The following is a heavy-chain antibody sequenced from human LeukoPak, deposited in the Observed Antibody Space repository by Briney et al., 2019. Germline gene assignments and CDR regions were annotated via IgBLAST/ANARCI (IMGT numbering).Heavy chain of an antibody. V-gene: IGHV4-61*01. CDR2: IYYSGST. J-gene: IGHJ4*02. Sequence: SETLSLTCTVSGGSVSSGSYYWSWIRPPPGKGLEWIGYIYYSGSTNYNPSLKSRVTISVDTSKNQFSLKLSSVTAADTAVYYCARDGIGMATIDYWGQGTLVTVSS. CDR3: ARDGIGMATIDY. D-gene: IGHD5-24*01. CDR1: GGSVSSGSYY.